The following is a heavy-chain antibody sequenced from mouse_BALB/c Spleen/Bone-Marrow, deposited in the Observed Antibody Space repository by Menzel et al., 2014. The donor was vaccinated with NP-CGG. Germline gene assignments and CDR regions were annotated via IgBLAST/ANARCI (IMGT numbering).Heavy chain of an antibody. Sequence: QVQLKQSGAELASPGASVKMSCKASGYTFTDYTIQWVKQRPGQGLEWIGYVNPRSGYANYNQKFKDKATLTADESSSTAFMQLSSLTSEDSAVYYCARPKGFALDYWCQGTALTVSS. CDR1: GYTFTDYT. V-gene: IGHV1-4*01. CDR3: ARPKGFALDY. J-gene: IGHJ2*01. CDR2: VNPRSGYA.